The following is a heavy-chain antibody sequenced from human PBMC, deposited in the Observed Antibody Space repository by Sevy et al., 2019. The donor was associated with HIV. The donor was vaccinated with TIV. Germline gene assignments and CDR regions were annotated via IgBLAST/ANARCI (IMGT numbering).Heavy chain of an antibody. CDR2: INPYSGAT. J-gene: IGHJ4*02. Sequence: ASVKVSCKASGYTFTDSYLHWVRQAPGQGLEWMGWINPYSGATKYVQKFHDRVTMTRDTSISTAYMELSRLTYDDTAIYYCAQEPKTCIGVRCLYFDNWGQGTLVTVSS. CDR3: AQEPKTCIGVRCLYFDN. CDR1: GYTFTDSY. D-gene: IGHD6-6*01. V-gene: IGHV1-2*02.